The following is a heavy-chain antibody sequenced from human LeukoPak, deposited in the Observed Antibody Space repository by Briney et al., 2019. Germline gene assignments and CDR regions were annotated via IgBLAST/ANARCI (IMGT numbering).Heavy chain of an antibody. CDR2: IYTSGST. D-gene: IGHD3-22*01. Sequence: SETLSLTCTVSGGSISSYYWSWIRQPPGKGLEWIGYIYTSGSTNYNPSLKSRVTISVDTSKNQLSLELRSVTAADTAVYYCARGCIAKIVVVHSFSYGMDVWGQGTTVTVSS. V-gene: IGHV4-4*09. CDR3: ARGCIAKIVVVHSFSYGMDV. J-gene: IGHJ6*02. CDR1: GGSISSYY.